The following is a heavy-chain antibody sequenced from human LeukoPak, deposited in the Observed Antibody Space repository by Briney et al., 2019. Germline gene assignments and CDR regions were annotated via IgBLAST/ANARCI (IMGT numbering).Heavy chain of an antibody. CDR1: GGSISSGDYY. CDR2: IYYSGST. Sequence: PSETLSLTCTVSGGSISSGDYYWSWIRQPPGKGLEWIGYIYYSGSTYYNPSLKSRVTISVDTSKNQFSLKLSSVTAADTAVYYCARGETPGYFDYWGQGTLVTVSS. CDR3: ARGETPGYFDY. V-gene: IGHV4-30-4*01. J-gene: IGHJ4*02. D-gene: IGHD4-23*01.